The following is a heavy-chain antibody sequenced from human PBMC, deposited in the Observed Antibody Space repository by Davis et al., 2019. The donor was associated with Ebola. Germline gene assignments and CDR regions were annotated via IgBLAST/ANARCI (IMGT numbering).Heavy chain of an antibody. CDR3: ARRGIGYYGMDV. Sequence: PSETLSLTCAVYGGSFSGYYWSWIRQPPGKGLEWIGEINHSGSTNYNPSLKSRVTISVDTSKNQFSLKLSSVTAADTAVYYCARRGIGYYGMDVWGQGTTVTVSS. D-gene: IGHD3-16*01. V-gene: IGHV4-34*01. CDR1: GGSFSGYY. CDR2: INHSGST. J-gene: IGHJ6*02.